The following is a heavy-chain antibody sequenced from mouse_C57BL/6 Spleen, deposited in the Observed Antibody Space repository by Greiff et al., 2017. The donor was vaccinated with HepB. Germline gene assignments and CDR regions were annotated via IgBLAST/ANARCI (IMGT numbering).Heavy chain of an antibody. CDR2: IHPNSGST. CDR3: ARGRDYYGSRGPFDY. V-gene: IGHV1-64*01. D-gene: IGHD1-1*01. CDR1: GYTFTSYW. Sequence: QVQLQQPGAELVKPGASVKLSCKASGYTFTSYWMHWVKQRPGQGLEWIGIIHPNSGSTNYNEKFKSKATLTVDKSSSTAYMQLSSLTSEDSAVYYCARGRDYYGSRGPFDYWGQGTTLTVSS. J-gene: IGHJ2*01.